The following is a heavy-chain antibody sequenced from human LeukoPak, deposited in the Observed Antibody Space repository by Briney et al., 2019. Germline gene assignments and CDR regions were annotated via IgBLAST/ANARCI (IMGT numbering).Heavy chain of an antibody. Sequence: GGSLRLSCAASGFTVSSNYMSWVRQAPGKGLEGVSVIYSGGSTYYSESVKGRFTISRDNSNTTLYLQMNSLRAEDTAVYYCARAGYGDYYFDYWGQGTLVTVSS. CDR2: IYSGGST. CDR1: GFTVSSNY. J-gene: IGHJ4*02. D-gene: IGHD4-17*01. CDR3: ARAGYGDYYFDY. V-gene: IGHV3-53*01.